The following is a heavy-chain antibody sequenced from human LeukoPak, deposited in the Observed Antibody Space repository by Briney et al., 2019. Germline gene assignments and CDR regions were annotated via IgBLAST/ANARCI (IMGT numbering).Heavy chain of an antibody. CDR3: AGGSSTDSYYFDY. J-gene: IGHJ4*02. CDR2: ISSSSKFI. D-gene: IGHD2-2*01. CDR1: GFTFRYCS. V-gene: IGHV3-21*01. Sequence: PGGSLRLSCAASGFTFRYCSMNWVRQAPGKGLEWISSISSSSKFIYYADSVKGRFTISRDNAQNSVYLQMNSPRAEDTAVYFCAGGSSTDSYYFDYWGQGTLVTVSS.